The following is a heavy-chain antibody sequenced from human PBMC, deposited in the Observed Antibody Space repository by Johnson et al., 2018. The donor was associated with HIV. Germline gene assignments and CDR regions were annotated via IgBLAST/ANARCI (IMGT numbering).Heavy chain of an antibody. V-gene: IGHV3-43*01. CDR2: ISWDGVGT. J-gene: IGHJ3*02. CDR1: GFSFDDYT. Sequence: VQLVESGGGVLRPGGSLRLSCAAAGFSFDDYTMHWVRQAPGKGLEWVSLISWDGVGTSYADSVQGRFTVSRDNSKNTLYLQMNSLRAEDTAVYYCARACRDGYTCDVFDIWGQGTLATVSS. D-gene: IGHD5-24*01. CDR3: ARACRDGYTCDVFDI.